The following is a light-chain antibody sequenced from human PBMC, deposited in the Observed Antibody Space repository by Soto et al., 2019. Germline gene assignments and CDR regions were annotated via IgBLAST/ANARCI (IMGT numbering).Light chain of an antibody. CDR3: QQRSNWPPDT. Sequence: IVVTQSPDTASLSPGEGASLSCRASQSVHTFLAWYQQKPGQAPRLLIYGASTRATGVPARFSGSGSGTDFTLTISSLEPEDFAVYYCQQRSNWPPDTFGQGTRLAI. CDR2: GAS. V-gene: IGKV3-11*01. CDR1: QSVHTF. J-gene: IGKJ5*01.